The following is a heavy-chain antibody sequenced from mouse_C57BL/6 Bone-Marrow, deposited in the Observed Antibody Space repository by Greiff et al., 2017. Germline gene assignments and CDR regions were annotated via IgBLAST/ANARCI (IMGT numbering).Heavy chain of an antibody. D-gene: IGHD1-1*01. CDR2: IDPSDSYT. CDR3: ARRYYGSSYHGYFDV. Sequence: QVQLQQPGAELVMPGASVKLSCKASGYTFTSYWMHWVKQRPGQGLEWIGEIDPSDSYTNYNQKFKGKSTLTVDKSSSTAYMQLSSLTSEDSAVYYCARRYYGSSYHGYFDVWGTVTTVTVSS. V-gene: IGHV1-69*01. CDR1: GYTFTSYW. J-gene: IGHJ1*03.